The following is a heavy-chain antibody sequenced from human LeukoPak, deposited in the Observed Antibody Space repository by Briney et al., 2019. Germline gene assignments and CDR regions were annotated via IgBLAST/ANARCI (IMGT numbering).Heavy chain of an antibody. D-gene: IGHD2-2*01. Sequence: SETLSLTCSVFGGSLNGGSFYWIWLPQHPERGLEWIGYISYSGSTHFNPSLKSRVSISRDTSKNQFSLNVNSVTAADTAVYYCARGYGVPAAMFDYWGQGTLVTVSS. CDR2: ISYSGST. J-gene: IGHJ4*02. V-gene: IGHV4-31*03. CDR3: ARGYGVPAAMFDY. CDR1: GGSLNGGSFY.